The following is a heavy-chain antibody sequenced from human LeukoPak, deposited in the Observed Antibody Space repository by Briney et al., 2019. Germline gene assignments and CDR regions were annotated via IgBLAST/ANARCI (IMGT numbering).Heavy chain of an antibody. CDR1: GFTFSSYG. CDR2: ISGSGGST. D-gene: IGHD3-16*02. CDR3: ASYYSVWGSHRYRDFDY. V-gene: IGHV3-23*01. Sequence: GGSLRLSCAASGFTFSSYGMSWVRQAPGKGLEWVSAISGSGGSTYYADSVKGRFTISRDNSKNTLYLQMNSLRAEDTAVYYCASYYSVWGSHRYRDFDYWGQGTLVTVSS. J-gene: IGHJ4*02.